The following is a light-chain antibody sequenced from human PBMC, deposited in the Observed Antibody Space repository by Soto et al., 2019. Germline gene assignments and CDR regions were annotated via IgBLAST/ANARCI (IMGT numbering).Light chain of an antibody. V-gene: IGKV3-11*01. J-gene: IGKJ4*01. CDR3: QQRSNWPLT. CDR1: QSVSSY. Sequence: EIVLTQSPATLSLSPGERATLSCRASQSVSSYLAWYQQKPGQAPRLLIYDASNRATGIPARFSGSGSGTDFTLTIRSLGPEDFAVYYCQQRSNWPLTFGGGNKVEIK. CDR2: DAS.